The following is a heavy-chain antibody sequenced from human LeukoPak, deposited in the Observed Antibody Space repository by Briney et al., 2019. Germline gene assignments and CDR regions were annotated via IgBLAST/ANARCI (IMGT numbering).Heavy chain of an antibody. CDR2: IKQDGSEK. Sequence: PGGSLRLSCAASAFTLSSYWMSCVRHAPGKGLEWVANIKQDGSEKNYVDSVKGRFTISRDNAKNSLYLQMNSLRAEDSPVYYCGASVFWWGQGTLVTVSS. J-gene: IGHJ4*02. D-gene: IGHD3-3*01. CDR1: AFTLSSYW. CDR3: GASVFW. V-gene: IGHV3-7*03.